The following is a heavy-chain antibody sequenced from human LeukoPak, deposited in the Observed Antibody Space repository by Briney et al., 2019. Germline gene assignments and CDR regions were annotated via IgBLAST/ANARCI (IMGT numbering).Heavy chain of an antibody. V-gene: IGHV3-30*03. CDR2: ISYDETHK. CDR3: ARDAGHFDY. J-gene: IGHJ4*02. Sequence: GRSLRLSCAASGFTFSTYGIHWVRQAPGKGLEWVAVISYDETHKYYADSVKGRFTISRDNSKNTVYLQMNSLRAEDTAVYYCARDAGHFDYWGQGTLVTVSS. D-gene: IGHD6-13*01. CDR1: GFTFSTYG.